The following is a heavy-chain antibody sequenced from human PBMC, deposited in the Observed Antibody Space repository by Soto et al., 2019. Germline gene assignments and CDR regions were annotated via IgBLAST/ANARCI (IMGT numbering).Heavy chain of an antibody. Sequence: SETLSLTCTVSGGSISSNYWSWIRQPPGKGLEWIGYIYYSGSTNYNPSLKSRVTISVDTSKNQFSLKLSSVTAADTAVYYCATFYYVDAFDIWGQGTMVTVSS. J-gene: IGHJ3*02. CDR2: IYYSGST. CDR1: GGSISSNY. CDR3: ATFYYVDAFDI. V-gene: IGHV4-59*08. D-gene: IGHD3-10*02.